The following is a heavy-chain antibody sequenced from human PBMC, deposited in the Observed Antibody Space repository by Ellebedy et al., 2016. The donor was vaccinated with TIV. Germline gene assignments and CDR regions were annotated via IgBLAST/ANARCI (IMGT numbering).Heavy chain of an antibody. D-gene: IGHD3-16*01. CDR2: ISTYNGNT. CDR1: NYTFTSYG. V-gene: IGHV1-18*04. CDR3: ARDVNPKSPYYHGLDV. Sequence: AASVKVSCKASNYTFTSYGISWVRQAPGQGLEWMGWISTYNGNTDYAQKFQGRVAVTTDTSTSTAYMELRRLRSDDTAVYYCARDVNPKSPYYHGLDVWGQGTTVTVSS. J-gene: IGHJ6*02.